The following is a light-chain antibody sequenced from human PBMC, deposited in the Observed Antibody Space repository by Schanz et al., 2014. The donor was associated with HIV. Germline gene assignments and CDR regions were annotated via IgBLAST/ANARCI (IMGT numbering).Light chain of an antibody. CDR2: DVT. V-gene: IGLV2-11*01. Sequence: QSALTQPRSVSGSPGQSVTISCSGTSTDVGGYDLVSWYQHHPGKAPKLVIFDVTKRASGVPARFSGSKSGSTASLTISGLRAEDEADYHCCSYAGNTTWVFGGGTKLTVL. CDR1: STDVGGYDL. J-gene: IGLJ3*02. CDR3: CSYAGNTTWV.